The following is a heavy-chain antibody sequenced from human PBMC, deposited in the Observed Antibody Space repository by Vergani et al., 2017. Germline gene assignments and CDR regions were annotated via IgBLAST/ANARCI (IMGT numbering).Heavy chain of an antibody. J-gene: IGHJ4*02. V-gene: IGHV3-33*06. CDR1: GFTFSSYG. CDR3: AKGVVRGVIITFFDY. Sequence: QVQLVESGGGVVQPGRSLRLSCAASGFTFSSYGMHWVRQAPGKGLEWVAVIWYDGSNKYYADSVKGRFTISRDNSKNTLYLQMNSLRAEDTAVYYCAKGVVRGVIITFFDYWGQGTLVTVSS. CDR2: IWYDGSNK. D-gene: IGHD3-10*01.